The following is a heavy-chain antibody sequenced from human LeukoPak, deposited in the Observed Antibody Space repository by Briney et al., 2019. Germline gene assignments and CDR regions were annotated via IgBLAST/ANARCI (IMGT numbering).Heavy chain of an antibody. Sequence: QSSETLSLTCTVSGGSISTSSYYWGWIRQPPGKGLECIGNIYYSGSTYYNPSLKSRVTISVDTSKNQFSLKLSSVTAADTAVYYCARRFTGITMIVVVRRQDAFDIWGQGIMVTVSS. CDR1: GGSISTSSYY. CDR3: ARRFTGITMIVVVRRQDAFDI. CDR2: IYYSGST. D-gene: IGHD3-22*01. J-gene: IGHJ3*02. V-gene: IGHV4-39*07.